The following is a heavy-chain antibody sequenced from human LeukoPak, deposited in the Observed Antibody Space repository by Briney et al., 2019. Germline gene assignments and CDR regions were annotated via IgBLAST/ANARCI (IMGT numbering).Heavy chain of an antibody. CDR3: ARVLSYYDSSGYVH. D-gene: IGHD3-22*01. CDR1: GGSFSGYY. CDR2: INHSGST. Sequence: SETLSLTCAVYGGSFSGYYWSWIRQPPGKGLEWIGEINHSGSTNYNPSLKSRVTISVDTSKNQFSLKLSSVTAADTAVYYCARVLSYYDSSGYVHWGQGTLVTVSS. V-gene: IGHV4-34*01. J-gene: IGHJ4*02.